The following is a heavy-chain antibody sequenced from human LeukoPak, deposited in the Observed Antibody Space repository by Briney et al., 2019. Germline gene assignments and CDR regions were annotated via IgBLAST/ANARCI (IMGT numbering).Heavy chain of an antibody. J-gene: IGHJ4*02. CDR1: GFTFSSYA. V-gene: IGHV3-23*01. Sequence: PGGSLRLSCAASGFTFSSYAMSWVRQAPGKGLEWVSAISGSGGSTYYADSVKGRFTISRDNSKNTLYLQMNSLRAEDTAVYYCAKPPVRYCSGGSCALVNYWGQGTLVTVSS. D-gene: IGHD2-15*01. CDR2: ISGSGGST. CDR3: AKPPVRYCSGGSCALVNY.